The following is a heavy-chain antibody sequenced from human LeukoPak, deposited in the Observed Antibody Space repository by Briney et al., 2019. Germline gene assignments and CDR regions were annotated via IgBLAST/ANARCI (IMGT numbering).Heavy chain of an antibody. J-gene: IGHJ4*02. V-gene: IGHV4-59*01. CDR3: TRASRGYSYGFAEY. CDR2: MYFGGSS. CDR1: GGSISSYY. Sequence: SETLSLTCTVSGGSISSYYWSWIRQPPGKGLEWIGYMYFGGSSNYNPSLKSRVTISVETSKNQLSLNLNSVTAADTAVYYCTRASRGYSYGFAEYWGQGTLVTVSS. D-gene: IGHD5-18*01.